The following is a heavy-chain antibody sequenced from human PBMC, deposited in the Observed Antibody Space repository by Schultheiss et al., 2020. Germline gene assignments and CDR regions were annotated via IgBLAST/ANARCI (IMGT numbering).Heavy chain of an antibody. J-gene: IGHJ4*02. D-gene: IGHD3-10*01. CDR3: ARDTPTRGHGEFHRYYFDY. CDR1: GGSISSGGYY. V-gene: IGHV4-61*02. CDR2: IYTSGST. Sequence: SETLSLTCTVSGGSISSGGYYWSWIRQPAGKGLEWIGRIYTSGSTNYNPSLKSRVTMSVDTSKNQFSLKLSSVTAADTAVYYCARDTPTRGHGEFHRYYFDYWGQGTLVTVS.